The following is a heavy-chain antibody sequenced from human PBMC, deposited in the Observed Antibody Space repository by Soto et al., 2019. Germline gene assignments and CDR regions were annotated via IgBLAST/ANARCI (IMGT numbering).Heavy chain of an antibody. V-gene: IGHV3-11*01. CDR2: ISSTGKNI. Sequence: QVRLVESGGDLVKPGESLRLSCVASGFTFIDYYMNWVRQAPGKGLEWVSYISSTGKNIYYSESVKGRFIVSRDNAKNSLFLQMNSLTVDDTAIYYCGRSHGAGSYWGRGTRVTVSS. D-gene: IGHD4-17*01. J-gene: IGHJ4*02. CDR1: GFTFIDYY. CDR3: GRSHGAGSY.